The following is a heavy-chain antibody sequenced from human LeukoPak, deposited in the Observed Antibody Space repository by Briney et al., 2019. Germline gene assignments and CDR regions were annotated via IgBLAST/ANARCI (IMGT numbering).Heavy chain of an antibody. CDR2: IYYSGST. Sequence: SETLSLTCAVYGGSFSGYYWSWIRQHPGKGLEWIGYIYYSGSTYYNPSLKSRVTISVDTSKNQFSLKLSSVTAADTAVYYCARDAGTTRGFDPWGQGTLVTVSS. V-gene: IGHV4-31*11. CDR1: GGSFSGYY. J-gene: IGHJ5*02. D-gene: IGHD1-1*01. CDR3: ARDAGTTRGFDP.